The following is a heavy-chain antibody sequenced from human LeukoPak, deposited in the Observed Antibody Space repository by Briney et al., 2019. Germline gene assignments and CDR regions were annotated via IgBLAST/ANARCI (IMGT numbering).Heavy chain of an antibody. J-gene: IGHJ4*02. CDR2: INWNGGST. D-gene: IGHD5-12*01. Sequence: PGGTLRLSCAASGFTFSSYGMNWVRQAPGKGLEWVSGINWNGGSTGYADSVKGRFPISRDNAKNSLYLQMNSLRAEDTALYYCARDPGGYDYPSLLNFDYWGQGTLVTVSS. CDR1: GFTFSSYG. V-gene: IGHV3-20*04. CDR3: ARDPGGYDYPSLLNFDY.